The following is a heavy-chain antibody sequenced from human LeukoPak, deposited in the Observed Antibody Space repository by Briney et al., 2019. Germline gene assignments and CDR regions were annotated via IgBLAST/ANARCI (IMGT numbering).Heavy chain of an antibody. CDR2: IKQDGSEK. Sequence: GGSLRLSCAASGFTFSSYWMSWVRQAPGKGLEWVANIKQDGSEKYYVDSVKGRFTISRDNAKNSLYLQMNSLRAEDTALYYCARVPYCGGDCPKYFQHWGQGTLVTVSS. J-gene: IGHJ1*01. V-gene: IGHV3-7*03. CDR3: ARVPYCGGDCPKYFQH. CDR1: GFTFSSYW. D-gene: IGHD2-21*02.